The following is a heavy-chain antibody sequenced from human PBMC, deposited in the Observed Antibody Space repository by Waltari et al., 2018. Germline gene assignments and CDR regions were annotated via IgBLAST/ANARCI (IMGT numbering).Heavy chain of an antibody. CDR3: ARQMTPHYFDY. J-gene: IGHJ4*02. V-gene: IGHV3-53*01. CDR2: IDGSGFGGTDT. Sequence: EMQLVESGGGLIKPGGFLKLSCAASGFSVRSTSMTWVRQAPGKGLEWVSLIDGSGFGGTDTHYADSVKGRFTISRDNSKNTLYLQMNTLRADDTAMYYCARQMTPHYFDYWGQGALVTVSS. D-gene: IGHD2-15*01. CDR1: GFSVRSTS.